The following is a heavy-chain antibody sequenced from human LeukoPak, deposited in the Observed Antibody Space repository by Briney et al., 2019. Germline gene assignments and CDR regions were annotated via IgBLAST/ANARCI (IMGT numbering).Heavy chain of an antibody. V-gene: IGHV3-13*01. Sequence: GGSLRLSCAASGFTFSKDDFHWVRHAPGKGLEWVAAIGVTGDTYYADSVKGRFTISRDNAKNSLYLQMNSLRAEDTAVYYCARPLGVGAMLPWGQGTLVTVSS. CDR1: GFTFSKDD. CDR2: IGVTGDT. D-gene: IGHD1-26*01. CDR3: ARPLGVGAMLP. J-gene: IGHJ5*02.